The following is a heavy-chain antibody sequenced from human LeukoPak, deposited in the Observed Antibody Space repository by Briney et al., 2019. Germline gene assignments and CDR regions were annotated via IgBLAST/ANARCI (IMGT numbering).Heavy chain of an antibody. D-gene: IGHD3-3*01. Sequence: PSETLSLTCTVSGGSISSGSYYWSWIRQPAGKGLEWIGRIYTSGSTNYNPSLKSRVTISVDTSKNQFSLKLSSVTAADTAVYYCAREAPNYDFWSGYSTDAFDIWGQGTMVTVSS. V-gene: IGHV4-61*02. CDR3: AREAPNYDFWSGYSTDAFDI. CDR1: GGSISSGSYY. CDR2: IYTSGST. J-gene: IGHJ3*02.